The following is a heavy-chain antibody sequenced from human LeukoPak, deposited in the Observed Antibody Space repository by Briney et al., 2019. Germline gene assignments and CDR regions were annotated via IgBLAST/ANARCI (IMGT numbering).Heavy chain of an antibody. CDR1: GFSSSSYW. V-gene: IGHV3-21*01. J-gene: IGHJ4*02. D-gene: IGHD6-13*01. Sequence: GWALTLSRPASGFSSSSYWMNWIGQAPGKGLEWVSSISCCSSYIFYADSVKGRFTISRDNAKNSLYLQMNSLRAEDTAVYYCARVYSSSWRPFDYWGQGTLVTVSS. CDR3: ARVYSSSWRPFDY. CDR2: ISCCSSYI.